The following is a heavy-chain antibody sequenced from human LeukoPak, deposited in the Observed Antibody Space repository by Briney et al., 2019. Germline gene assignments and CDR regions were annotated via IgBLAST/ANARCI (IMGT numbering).Heavy chain of an antibody. CDR1: GYTFTSYG. D-gene: IGHD6-6*01. CDR2: ISAYNGNT. Sequence: ASVKVSCKASGYTFTSYGISWVQQAPGQGLEWMGWISAYNGNTNYAQKLQGRVTMTTDTSTSTAYMELRSLRSDDTAVYYCARDRIAARPENWFDPWGQGTLVTVSS. J-gene: IGHJ5*02. V-gene: IGHV1-18*01. CDR3: ARDRIAARPENWFDP.